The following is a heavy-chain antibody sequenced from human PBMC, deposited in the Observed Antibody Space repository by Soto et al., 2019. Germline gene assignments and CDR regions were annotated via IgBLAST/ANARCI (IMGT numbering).Heavy chain of an antibody. J-gene: IGHJ4*02. CDR3: ARRGSGSYYDY. Sequence: EVQLLESGGGWVQPGGSLRPSWEAPGFTFTSYALRWARQPPGRGLGWVSAISGGGGRTYSADSVKGRFTISRDNSKNTLYLQMNSLRAEDTAVYYCARRGSGSYYDYWGQGTLVTVSS. V-gene: IGHV3-23*01. D-gene: IGHD1-26*01. CDR2: ISGGGGRT. CDR1: GFTFTSYA.